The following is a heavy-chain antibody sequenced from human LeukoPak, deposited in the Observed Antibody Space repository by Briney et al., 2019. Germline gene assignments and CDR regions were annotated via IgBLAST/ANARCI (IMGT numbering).Heavy chain of an antibody. D-gene: IGHD2-15*01. CDR3: AREVTGAATPLGHPYYMDV. V-gene: IGHV4-31*03. CDR2: IYYSGST. J-gene: IGHJ6*03. Sequence: SQTLSLTCTVSGGSISSGGYYWSWIRQHPGKGLEWIGYIYYSGSTYYNPSLKSRLTRSVDTSKDQFSLKLSSVTAADTAVYYCAREVTGAATPLGHPYYMDVWGKGTTVTVSS. CDR1: GGSISSGGYY.